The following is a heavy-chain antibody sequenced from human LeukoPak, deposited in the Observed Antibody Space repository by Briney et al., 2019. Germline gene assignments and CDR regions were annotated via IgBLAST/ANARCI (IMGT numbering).Heavy chain of an antibody. Sequence: GASVKVSCKASGYTFTSYGISWVRQAPGQGLEWMGWISAYNGNTNYAQKPQGRVTMTTDTSTSTAYMELRSLRSDDTAVYYCARVVWEQWLVHVGPCDYWGQGTLVTVSS. CDR1: GYTFTSYG. J-gene: IGHJ4*02. V-gene: IGHV1-18*01. CDR2: ISAYNGNT. CDR3: ARVVWEQWLVHVGPCDY. D-gene: IGHD6-19*01.